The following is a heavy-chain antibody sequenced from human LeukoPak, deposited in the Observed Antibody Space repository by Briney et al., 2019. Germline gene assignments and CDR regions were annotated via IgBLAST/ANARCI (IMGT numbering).Heavy chain of an antibody. V-gene: IGHV3-23*01. CDR1: GFTFSSYA. CDR3: AKDLKMTNYFDY. J-gene: IGHJ4*02. CDR2: ISGSGGST. D-gene: IGHD5-24*01. Sequence: GGSLRPSCAASGFTFSSYAMSWVRQAPGKGLEWVSAISGSGGSTYYADSVKGRFTTSRDNSKNTLYLQMNSLRAEDTAVYYCAKDLKMTNYFDYWGQGTLVTVSS.